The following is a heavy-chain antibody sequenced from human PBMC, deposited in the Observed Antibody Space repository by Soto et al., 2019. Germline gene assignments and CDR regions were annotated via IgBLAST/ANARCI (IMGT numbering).Heavy chain of an antibody. CDR3: ARSQGSSTSLEIYYYYYGMDV. J-gene: IGHJ6*02. D-gene: IGHD2-2*01. CDR2: IIPISGTA. V-gene: IGHV1-69*01. Sequence: QVQLVQSGAEVQKPGSSVKVSCKASGGTFSSYAISWVRQAPGQGLEWMGGIIPISGTANYAQKFQGRVTITADESTSTAYMELSSLRSEDTAVYYCARSQGSSTSLEIYYYYYGMDVWGQGTTVTVSS. CDR1: GGTFSSYA.